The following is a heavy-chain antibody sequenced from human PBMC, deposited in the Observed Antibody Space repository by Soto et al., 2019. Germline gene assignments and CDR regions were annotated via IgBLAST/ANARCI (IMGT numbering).Heavy chain of an antibody. J-gene: IGHJ4*02. D-gene: IGHD3-3*01. CDR3: ARDSQSDFWSGYYTEGYYFDY. V-gene: IGHV1-69*01. CDR1: GGTFSSYA. CDR2: IIRVFGTA. Sequence: QVQLVQSGAEVKKPGSSVNVSCKSSGGTFSSYAISWVRQAPGQGLECMGGIIRVFGTANYAQKFQGRVTITTDESTSTAYMELSSLRSEDTAVYYCARDSQSDFWSGYYTEGYYFDYWGQGTLVTVSS.